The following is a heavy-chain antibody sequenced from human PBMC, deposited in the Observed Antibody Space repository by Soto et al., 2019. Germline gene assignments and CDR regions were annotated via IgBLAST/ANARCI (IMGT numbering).Heavy chain of an antibody. Sequence: GASVKVSCKASGGTFSSYAISWVRQAPGQGLEWMGGIIPIFGTANYAQKFQGRVTITADESTSTAYMELSSLRSEDTAVYYCARDGRVTTFFLDGIDHKRGWFDPWGQGTLVPSPQ. V-gene: IGHV1-69*13. J-gene: IGHJ5*02. CDR2: IIPIFGTA. CDR3: ARDGRVTTFFLDGIDHKRGWFDP. D-gene: IGHD4-17*01. CDR1: GGTFSSYA.